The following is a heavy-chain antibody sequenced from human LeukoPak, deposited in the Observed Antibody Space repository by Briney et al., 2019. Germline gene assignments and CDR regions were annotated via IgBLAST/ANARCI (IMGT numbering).Heavy chain of an antibody. CDR1: GYTFTNYG. D-gene: IGHD5/OR15-5a*01. V-gene: IGHV1-18*01. Sequence: ASVKVSCKASGYTFTNYGISWVRQAPGQGLEWMGWISAYSGYTHYAQKIQGRGTVTTEASTSTAYMELRSLTSYDTAVYYCARDAVSTTTAGGIDYWGPGTLVTVSS. J-gene: IGHJ4*02. CDR2: ISAYSGYT. CDR3: ARDAVSTTTAGGIDY.